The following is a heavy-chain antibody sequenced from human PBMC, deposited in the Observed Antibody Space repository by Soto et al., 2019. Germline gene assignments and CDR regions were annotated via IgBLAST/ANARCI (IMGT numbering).Heavy chain of an antibody. CDR1: GGSISSYY. Sequence: PSETLSLTCTVSGGSISSYYWSWIRQPPGKGLGWIGYIYYSGSTNYNPSLMSRVTISVDTSKNQFSLKLSSVTAADTAVYYCARLGCSGGGCIPPEYYFDYWGQGTLVTVSS. D-gene: IGHD2-15*01. J-gene: IGHJ4*02. V-gene: IGHV4-59*08. CDR2: IYYSGST. CDR3: ARLGCSGGGCIPPEYYFDY.